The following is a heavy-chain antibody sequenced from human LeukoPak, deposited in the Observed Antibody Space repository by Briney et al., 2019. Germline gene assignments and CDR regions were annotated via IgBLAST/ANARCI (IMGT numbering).Heavy chain of an antibody. D-gene: IGHD5-12*01. Sequence: GGSLRLSCAASGFTFSDYVMTWVRQAPGKGLEWVSFLGYDDKKYFADSVKGRVTISRDNSKNTLYLQINSLRAEDTAVYYCAKDHIPGGNRYFDYWGQGTLVTVSS. J-gene: IGHJ4*02. V-gene: IGHV3-30*02. CDR1: GFTFSDYV. CDR3: AKDHIPGGNRYFDY. CDR2: LGYDDKK.